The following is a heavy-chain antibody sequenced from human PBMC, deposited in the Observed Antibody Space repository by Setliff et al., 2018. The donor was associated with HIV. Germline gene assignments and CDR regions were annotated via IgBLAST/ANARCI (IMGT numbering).Heavy chain of an antibody. CDR1: GGTFSSYT. V-gene: IGHV1-69*04. J-gene: IGHJ5*02. CDR3: ARDSPNYYDSSGS. Sequence: GASVKVSCKASGGTFSSYTISWVRQAPGRGLEWMGSIIPILGIANYAQKFQGRVTITADKSTSTAYMELSSLRSEDTAVYYCARDSPNYYDSSGSWGQGTLVTVSS. CDR2: IIPILGIA. D-gene: IGHD3-22*01.